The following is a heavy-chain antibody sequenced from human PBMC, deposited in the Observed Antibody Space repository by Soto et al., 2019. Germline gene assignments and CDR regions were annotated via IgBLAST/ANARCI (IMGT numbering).Heavy chain of an antibody. V-gene: IGHV4-34*01. D-gene: IGHD3-3*01. CDR3: ARGPRITIFGVVIKGPFDP. CDR1: GGSFSGYY. J-gene: IGHJ5*02. Sequence: QVQLQQWGAGLLKPSETLSLTCAVYGGSFSGYYWSWIRQPPGKGLEWIGEINHSGSTNYNPSLKSRVTISVDTSKNQFSLKLSSVTAADTAVYYCARGPRITIFGVVIKGPFDPWGQGTLVTVSS. CDR2: INHSGST.